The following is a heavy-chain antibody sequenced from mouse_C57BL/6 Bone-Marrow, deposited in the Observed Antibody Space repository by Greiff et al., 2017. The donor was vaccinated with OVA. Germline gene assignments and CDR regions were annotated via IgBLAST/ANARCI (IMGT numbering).Heavy chain of an antibody. CDR3: ARWGNYYAMDY. V-gene: IGHV1-26*01. J-gene: IGHJ4*01. CDR2: INPNNGGT. Sequence: VQLQQSGPELVKPGASVKISCKASGYTFTDYYMNWVKQSHGKSLEWIGDINPNNGGTSYNQKFKGKATLTVDKYSSTAYMELRSLTSEDSAVYYCARWGNYYAMDYWGQGPSVTVST. CDR1: GYTFTDYY.